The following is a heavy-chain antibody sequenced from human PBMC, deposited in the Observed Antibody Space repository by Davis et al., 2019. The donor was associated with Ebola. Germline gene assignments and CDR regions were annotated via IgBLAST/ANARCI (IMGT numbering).Heavy chain of an antibody. CDR3: AREKNYYDSSGYSYYYYGMDV. V-gene: IGHV3-21*01. CDR1: GFTFSTYT. D-gene: IGHD3-22*01. Sequence: GESLKISCAASGFTFSTYTMTWVRQAPGKGLEWVSSISISSAFIYYADSVKGRFTISRDNAKNSLYLQMNSLRAEDTAVYYCAREKNYYDSSGYSYYYYGMDVWGKGTTVTVSS. J-gene: IGHJ6*04. CDR2: ISISSAFI.